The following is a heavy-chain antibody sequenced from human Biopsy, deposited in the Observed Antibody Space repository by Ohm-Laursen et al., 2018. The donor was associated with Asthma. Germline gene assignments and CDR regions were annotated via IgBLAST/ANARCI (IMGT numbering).Heavy chain of an antibody. CDR3: VRGSSSWHHGPFHYYYGLDV. Sequence: SDTLSLTCSLSSGSGGYMRSGNYYWGWIRQPPGKGLGWIGSIYYSGTTYYNPSLESRVTVSADTSKNQFSLNPTSVTAADTAVYYCVRGSSSWHHGPFHYYYGLDVWGQGTTATVSS. CDR1: SGSGGYMRSGNYY. V-gene: IGHV4-39*01. J-gene: IGHJ6*02. CDR2: IYYSGTT. D-gene: IGHD6-13*01.